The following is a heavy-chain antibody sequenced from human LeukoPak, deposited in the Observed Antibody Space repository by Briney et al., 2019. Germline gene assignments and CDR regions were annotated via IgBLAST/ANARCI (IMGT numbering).Heavy chain of an antibody. D-gene: IGHD6-19*01. J-gene: IGHJ4*02. CDR2: IIPIFGTA. CDR1: GGAFSSYA. Sequence: SVKVSCKASGGAFSSYAISWVRQAPGQGLEWMGGIIPIFGTANYAQKFQGRVTITADKSTSTAYMELSSLRSEDTAVYYCARYSSGWYYFDYWGQGTLVTVSS. V-gene: IGHV1-69*06. CDR3: ARYSSGWYYFDY.